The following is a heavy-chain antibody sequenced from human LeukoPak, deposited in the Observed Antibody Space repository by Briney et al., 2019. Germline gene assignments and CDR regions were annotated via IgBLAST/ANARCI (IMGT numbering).Heavy chain of an antibody. D-gene: IGHD3-22*01. CDR2: IIPIFGTA. CDR1: GYTFTSYA. Sequence: ASVKVSCKASGYTFTSYAISWVRQAPGQGLEWMGRIIPIFGTANYAQKFQGRVTITTDESTSTAYMELSSLRSEDTAVYYCARDLTYYDSRRAFDIWGQGTMVTVSS. CDR3: ARDLTYYDSRRAFDI. J-gene: IGHJ3*02. V-gene: IGHV1-69*05.